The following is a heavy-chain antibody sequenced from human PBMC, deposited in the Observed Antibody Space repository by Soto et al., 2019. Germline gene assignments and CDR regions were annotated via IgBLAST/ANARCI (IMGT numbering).Heavy chain of an antibody. CDR1: GFTFSSYA. CDR2: ISGSGGST. CDR3: AHXREYSYGLYYYYYGMDV. J-gene: IGHJ6*02. Sequence: PGGSLRLSCAASGFTFSSYAMSWVRQAPGKGLEWVSAISGSGGSTYYADSVKGRFTITKDTSKNQVALTMTNMDPVDTATYYCAHXREYSYGLYYYYYGMDVWGQGTTVTVSS. V-gene: IGHV3-23*01. D-gene: IGHD5-18*01.